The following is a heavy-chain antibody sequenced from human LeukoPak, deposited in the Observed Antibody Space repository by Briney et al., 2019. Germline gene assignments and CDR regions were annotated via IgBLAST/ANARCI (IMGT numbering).Heavy chain of an antibody. Sequence: PSETLSLTCTVSGGSISSYYWGWIRQPPGKGLEWIGYIHYSGSTNYNPSLKSRVTISVDTSKNQFSLKLSSVTAADTAVYYCAREYSSSPGWFDPWGQGTLVTVSS. V-gene: IGHV4-59*12. CDR1: GGSISSYY. CDR3: AREYSSSPGWFDP. D-gene: IGHD6-6*01. CDR2: IHYSGST. J-gene: IGHJ5*02.